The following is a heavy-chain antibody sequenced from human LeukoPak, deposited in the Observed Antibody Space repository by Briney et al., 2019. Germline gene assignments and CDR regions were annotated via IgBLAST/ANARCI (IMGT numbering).Heavy chain of an antibody. V-gene: IGHV3-21*01. D-gene: IGHD2-2*01. J-gene: IGHJ4*02. Sequence: GGSLRLSCAASGFTFSGYSMNWVRQAPGKGLEWVSSISSSSSYIYYADSVKGRFTISRDNAKNSLYLQMNSLRAEDTAVYYCARDCSSTSCYATFDYWGQGTLVTVSS. CDR3: ARDCSSTSCYATFDY. CDR1: GFTFSGYS. CDR2: ISSSSSYI.